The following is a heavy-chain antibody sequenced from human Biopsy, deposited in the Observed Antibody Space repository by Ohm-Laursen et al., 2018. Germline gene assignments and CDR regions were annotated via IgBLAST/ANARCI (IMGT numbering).Heavy chain of an antibody. V-gene: IGHV4-59*11. J-gene: IGHJ1*01. D-gene: IGHD4-23*01. Sequence: GTLSLTCPVSGGSFTGHYWTWIRQPPGKGLEWIGHISHTGYTSYKSSLKSRVTISLDASRKHFSLRLTSLAAADTAVYYCARGSNEYGGLYFPHWGQGTLVTVSS. CDR2: ISHTGYT. CDR3: ARGSNEYGGLYFPH. CDR1: GGSFTGHY.